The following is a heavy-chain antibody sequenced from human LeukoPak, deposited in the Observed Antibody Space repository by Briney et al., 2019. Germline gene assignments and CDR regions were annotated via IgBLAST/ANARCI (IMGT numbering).Heavy chain of an antibody. D-gene: IGHD3-22*01. V-gene: IGHV3-11*04. CDR1: GFTFSDYY. CDR2: ITTSGRSL. Sequence: GGSLRLSCSASGFTFSDYYMNWIRQAPGKGLEWISFITTSGRSLYYAASVKGRFTISRDNSENTMYLQVNSLRAEDTAVYYCAKGSKVLVFTRDHHMDVWGKGTTVIISS. CDR3: AKGSKVLVFTRDHHMDV. J-gene: IGHJ6*03.